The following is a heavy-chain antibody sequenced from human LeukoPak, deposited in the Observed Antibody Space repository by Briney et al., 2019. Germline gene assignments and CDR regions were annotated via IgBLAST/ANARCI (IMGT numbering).Heavy chain of an antibody. CDR1: GFTVNTFY. D-gene: IGHD3-10*01. CDR2: LYTAGVT. Sequence: PGGSLRLSCAASGFTVNTFYMSWVRQAPGKGLEWVSVLYTAGVTYYAASVQGRFTISRDTSKNTLFLQMDDLRADDTATYYCARNGPTVLWSKYFDYWGQGALVTVSS. V-gene: IGHV3-66*01. J-gene: IGHJ4*02. CDR3: ARNGPTVLWSKYFDY.